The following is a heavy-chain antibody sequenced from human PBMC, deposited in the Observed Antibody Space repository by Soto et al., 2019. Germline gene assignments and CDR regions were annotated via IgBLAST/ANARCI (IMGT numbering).Heavy chain of an antibody. Sequence: QVQLVQSGAEVRKPGSSVRVSCRASGGSFSTYAISWVRQAPGQGLEWMGGIVPVFGTPNYAQKFQDRVIITADESTTTAYMELSSLRSDDTAIYYCARKAIIPSRQSGIDYYYTMDVWGQETKVTVYS. CDR3: ARKAIIPSRQSGIDYYYTMDV. J-gene: IGHJ6*02. CDR2: IVPVFGTP. V-gene: IGHV1-69*01. CDR1: GGSFSTYA. D-gene: IGHD3-10*01.